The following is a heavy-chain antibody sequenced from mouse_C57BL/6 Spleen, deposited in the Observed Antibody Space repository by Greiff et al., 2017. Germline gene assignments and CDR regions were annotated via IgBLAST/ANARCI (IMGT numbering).Heavy chain of an antibody. CDR2: IYPGSGST. CDR3: ARGPDYYGSSYGGYFDV. D-gene: IGHD1-1*01. V-gene: IGHV1-55*01. CDR1: GYTFTSYW. Sequence: QVQLKQSGAELVKPGASVKMSCKASGYTFTSYWITWVKQRPGQGLEWIGDIYPGSGSTNYNEKFKSKATLTVDTSSSTAYMQLSSLTSEDSAVXYCARGPDYYGSSYGGYFDVWGTGTTVTVSS. J-gene: IGHJ1*03.